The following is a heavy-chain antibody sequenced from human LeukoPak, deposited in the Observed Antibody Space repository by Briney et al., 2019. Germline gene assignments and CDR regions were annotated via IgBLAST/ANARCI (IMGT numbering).Heavy chain of an antibody. J-gene: IGHJ2*01. CDR1: GGSMSRYS. CDR3: ARGLLGATGHWRYDL. CDR2: IYNRRNT. Sequence: SETLSLTCTVSGGSMSRYSWNWIRQPAGKGLEWIGRIYNRRNTNYDPSLDSRVTIFLDTSKNQFSLTLTSVTAADTAKYYCARGLLGATGHWRYDLWGRGTLVTVSA. D-gene: IGHD1-26*01. V-gene: IGHV4-4*07.